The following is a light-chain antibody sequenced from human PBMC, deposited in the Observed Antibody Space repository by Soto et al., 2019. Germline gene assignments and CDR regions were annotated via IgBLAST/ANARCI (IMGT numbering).Light chain of an antibody. CDR1: QSVSSSY. Sequence: EIVLTQSPGTLSLSPGERATLSCRASQSVSSSYLAWYQQKPGQPPRLVMYATSSRATGIPARFSGSGSGTDFTLTISRLEPEDVAVYYCQQYGSSSWKFGQGTKVDIK. J-gene: IGKJ1*01. CDR3: QQYGSSSWK. CDR2: ATS. V-gene: IGKV3-20*01.